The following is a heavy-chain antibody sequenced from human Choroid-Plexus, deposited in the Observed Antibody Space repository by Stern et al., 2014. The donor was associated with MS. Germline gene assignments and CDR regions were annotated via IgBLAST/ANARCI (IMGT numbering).Heavy chain of an antibody. J-gene: IGHJ5*02. Sequence: VQLVESGGGVVQPGRPLRLSCAASGFTFGSCAMHWVRHAPGKGLEWVAGVSYDGSNKYYADSVKGRFTVSRDNSQNTLYMQMSSLRAEDTAVYYCAKDRQYLTYFFDHWGQGSLVTVSS. CDR1: GFTFGSCA. D-gene: IGHD2-8*01. V-gene: IGHV3-30*18. CDR3: AKDRQYLTYFFDH. CDR2: VSYDGSNK.